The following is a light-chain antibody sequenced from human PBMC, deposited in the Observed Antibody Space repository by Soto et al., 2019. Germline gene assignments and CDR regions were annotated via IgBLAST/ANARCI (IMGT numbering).Light chain of an antibody. Sequence: QSVLAQTASVSGSPGQSITISCTGASSDFGTYNLVSWYQHHPGKVPKLIIYARSKRPSGVSDRFSGSKSGNTASLTISGIQAEDEADYYCCSFTSSNTHVFGAGTKLTVL. CDR3: CSFTSSNTHV. CDR1: SSDFGTYNL. J-gene: IGLJ1*01. CDR2: ARS. V-gene: IGLV2-23*01.